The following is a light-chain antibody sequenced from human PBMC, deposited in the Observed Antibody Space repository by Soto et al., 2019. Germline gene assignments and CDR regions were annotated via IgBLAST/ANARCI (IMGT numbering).Light chain of an antibody. Sequence: TLSVSLKERGIIXLLASPSVSSYLAWYQQKPGQAPRLLIYSVSSRDTDIPARFSFGGSGTEYNLTLKSRHTDGFGVSIYQRYNASPETVGEGTKVDI. J-gene: IGKJ1*01. CDR3: QRYNASPET. CDR1: PSVSSY. CDR2: SVS. V-gene: IGKV3-15*01.